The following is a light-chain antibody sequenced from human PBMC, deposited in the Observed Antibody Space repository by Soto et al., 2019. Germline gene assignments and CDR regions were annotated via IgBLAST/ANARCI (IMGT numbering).Light chain of an antibody. J-gene: IGLJ1*01. CDR2: EVT. V-gene: IGLV2-14*01. Sequence: QSVLTQPASVSGSPGQSIAISCTGSSSDVGGYNYVSWYQQHPGKAPQLIIYEVTNRPSGVSNRFSGSKSGNTASLTISGLQAEDEADYYCSSYTSSTTRDFGTGTKVTV. CDR1: SSDVGGYNY. CDR3: SSYTSSTTRD.